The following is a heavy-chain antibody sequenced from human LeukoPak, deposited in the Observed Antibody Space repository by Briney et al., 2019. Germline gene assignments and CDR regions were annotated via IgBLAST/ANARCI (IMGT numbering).Heavy chain of an antibody. CDR3: AREKATYYYDSSGQTHLDY. V-gene: IGHV3-21*01. CDR2: ISSSRRYI. Sequence: PGGSLRLSCAASGFTFSSYSMNWVRQAPGRGVEWVSSISSSRRYIYYADSVKGRFTISRDNAQNALYLQMNSLRAEDTAVYYCAREKATYYYDSSGQTHLDYCGQGTLVTVSS. D-gene: IGHD3-22*01. CDR1: GFTFSSYS. J-gene: IGHJ4*02.